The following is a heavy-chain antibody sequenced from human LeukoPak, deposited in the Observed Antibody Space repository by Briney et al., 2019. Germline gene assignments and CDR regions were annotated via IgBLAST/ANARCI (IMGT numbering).Heavy chain of an antibody. CDR3: ARLSETAAYYYTSGYYFLGY. Sequence: ASVKVFCKASGYTFGSYDINWVRKATGQGLEWMGWMNPGSGNTGYAQRFQGRVTMTRDTSTNTAYMELSGLRSEDTAIYYCARLSETAAYYYTSGYYFLGYWGQGTLVTVDS. CDR2: MNPGSGNT. CDR1: GYTFGSYD. D-gene: IGHD3-22*01. J-gene: IGHJ4*02. V-gene: IGHV1-8*02.